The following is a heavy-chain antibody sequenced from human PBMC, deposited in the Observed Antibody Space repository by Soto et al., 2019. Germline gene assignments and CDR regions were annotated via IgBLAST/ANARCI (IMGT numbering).Heavy chain of an antibody. V-gene: IGHV1-3*01. CDR3: XXXXXXXXXXXXXXY. CDR2: INAGNGNT. J-gene: IGHJ4*02. Sequence: QVQLVQSGAEVKKPGASVKVSCKASGYIFTSYAMHXXXQAXXXRLXXMGWINAGNGNTKYSQKFQGRVTITRDTXXXXXXXXXXXXXXXXXXXXXXXXXXXXXXXXXXXXYWGQGTLVTVSS. CDR1: GYIFTSYA.